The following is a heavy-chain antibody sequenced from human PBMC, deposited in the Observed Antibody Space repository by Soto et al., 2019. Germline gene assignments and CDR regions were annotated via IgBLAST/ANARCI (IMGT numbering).Heavy chain of an antibody. CDR1: GGFLSESY. CDR2: INHVGGT. CDR3: VRIRYQLPSSVLWLDP. V-gene: IGHV4-34*01. Sequence: SETLSLTCAVYGGFLSESYWTWIRQPPGKGLEWIGEINHVGGTNYNPSLKSRVTMSVDTSQNEFSLRLISVTAADTAMYFCVRIRYQLPSSVLWLDPWGQGTPVTVS. J-gene: IGHJ5*02. D-gene: IGHD3-16*01.